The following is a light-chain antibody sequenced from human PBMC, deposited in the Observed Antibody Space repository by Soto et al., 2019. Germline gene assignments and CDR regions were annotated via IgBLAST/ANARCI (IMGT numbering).Light chain of an antibody. J-gene: IGKJ5*01. CDR3: QQSYST. V-gene: IGKV1-39*01. Sequence: DIQMTQSPSSLSASVGDRVTITCLASQSISSYLNWYQQKPGKAPKLLIYAASSLQSGVPSRFSGSGSGTDFTLTISSLQPEDFATYYCQQSYSTFGQGTRLEIK. CDR1: QSISSY. CDR2: AAS.